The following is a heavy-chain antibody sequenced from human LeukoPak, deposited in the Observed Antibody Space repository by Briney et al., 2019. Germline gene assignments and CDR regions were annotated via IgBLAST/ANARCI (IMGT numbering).Heavy chain of an antibody. V-gene: IGHV4-59*01. CDR3: AREGGIAAAGRSYFDY. J-gene: IGHJ4*02. D-gene: IGHD6-13*01. Sequence: SETLSLTCTVSGGSISSYYWSWIRQPPGKGLEWIGYIYYSGSTNYNPSLKSRVTISVDTSKNQFSLKLSSVTAADTAVYYCAREGGIAAAGRSYFDYWGQGTLVTVSS. CDR1: GGSISSYY. CDR2: IYYSGST.